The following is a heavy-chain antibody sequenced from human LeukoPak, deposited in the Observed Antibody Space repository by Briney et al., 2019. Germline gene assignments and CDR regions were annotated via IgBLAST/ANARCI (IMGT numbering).Heavy chain of an antibody. D-gene: IGHD3-10*01. J-gene: IGHJ4*02. CDR1: GGSFSGYY. V-gene: IGHV4-34*01. Sequence: SETLSLTCAVYGGSFSGYYWSWIRQPRGKGLEWIGEINHSGSTNYNPSLKSRVTISVDTSKNQFSLKLSSVTAADTAVYYCARASLRGAPVKRFDYWGQGTLVTVSS. CDR2: INHSGST. CDR3: ARASLRGAPVKRFDY.